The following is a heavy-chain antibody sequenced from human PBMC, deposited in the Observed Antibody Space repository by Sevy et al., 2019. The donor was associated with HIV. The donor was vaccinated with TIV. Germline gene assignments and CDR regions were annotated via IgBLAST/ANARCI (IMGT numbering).Heavy chain of an antibody. CDR2: IWYDGSNK. CDR1: GFTFSSYG. Sequence: GGSLRLSCAASGFTFSSYGMHWVRQAPGKGLEWVAVIWYDGSNKYYADSVKGRFTISRDNSKNTLYLQMNSLRAEDTALYYCARDFGNYDILTGYYRSPGGLDYWGQGTLVTVSS. V-gene: IGHV3-33*01. D-gene: IGHD3-9*01. CDR3: ARDFGNYDILTGYYRSPGGLDY. J-gene: IGHJ4*02.